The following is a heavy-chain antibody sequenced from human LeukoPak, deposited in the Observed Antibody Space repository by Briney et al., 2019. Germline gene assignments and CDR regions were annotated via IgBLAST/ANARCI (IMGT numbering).Heavy chain of an antibody. CDR2: ISLDGSTE. V-gene: IGHV3-30-3*01. Sequence: GGSLRLSCVASEFSLSNFQMYWVRQAPGKGLEWVSIISLDGSTEFYADSVKGRFTISRDTASNTMHLEMNNLRIEDTAVYYCMRDYMGWFDPWGQGSLVTVSS. D-gene: IGHD3-10*01. CDR1: EFSLSNFQ. CDR3: MRDYMGWFDP. J-gene: IGHJ5*02.